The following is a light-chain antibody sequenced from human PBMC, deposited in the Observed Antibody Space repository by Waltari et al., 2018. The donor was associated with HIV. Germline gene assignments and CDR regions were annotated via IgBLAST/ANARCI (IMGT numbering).Light chain of an antibody. J-gene: IGLJ3*02. CDR3: SSYAGSNNLL. Sequence: QSALTQPPSASGSPGQSVTVSCTGTSSDVGSYNYVSWYQQHPGKAPKLMIYDVNKRPSGVPDRFAGSKSGNTASLTVSGLQAEDEANYYCSSYAGSNNLLFGGGTKLTVL. CDR1: SSDVGSYNY. V-gene: IGLV2-8*01. CDR2: DVN.